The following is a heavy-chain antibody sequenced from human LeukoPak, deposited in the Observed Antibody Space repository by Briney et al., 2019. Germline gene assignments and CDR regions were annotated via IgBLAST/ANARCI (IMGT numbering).Heavy chain of an antibody. J-gene: IGHJ4*02. V-gene: IGHV4-38-2*02. Sequence: PSETLSLTCSVSGYSITSGYYGGWIRPPAGKALEWIGSIYHSGNTYYNPSLKSRVTISVDTSKNQFSLKLTSVTAADTAVYYCARDGGSGIFTSGSFVYWGQGTLVTVSS. CDR1: GYSITSGYY. CDR2: IYHSGNT. CDR3: ARDGGSGIFTSGSFVY. D-gene: IGHD3-10*01.